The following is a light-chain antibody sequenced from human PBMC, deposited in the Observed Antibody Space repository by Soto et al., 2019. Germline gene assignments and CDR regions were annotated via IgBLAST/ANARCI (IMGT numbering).Light chain of an antibody. CDR1: QIVSNTY. J-gene: IGKJ5*01. Sequence: EIVLTQSPGTLSLSPGERYTLSCMASQIVSNTYLAWYQQKPGQAPRLLIYDESSRATGIPDRFSGSGSGTDFTLTISRLEPEDFAVYYCPQYGSSPTFGQGTRLEIK. CDR3: PQYGSSPT. V-gene: IGKV3-20*01. CDR2: DES.